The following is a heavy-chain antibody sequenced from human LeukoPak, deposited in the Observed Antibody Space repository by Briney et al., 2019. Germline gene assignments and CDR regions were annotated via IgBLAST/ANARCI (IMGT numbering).Heavy chain of an antibody. CDR1: GGTFSSYA. V-gene: IGHV1-69*01. CDR2: IIPIFGTA. CDR3: TREGKSAYFDY. Sequence: SVKISCKASGGTFSSYAISWVRQAPGQGLEWMGGIIPIFGTANYAQKFQGRVTITADESTSTAYMELSSLRSEDTAVYYCTREGKSAYFDYWGQGTLVTVSS. D-gene: IGHD6-25*01. J-gene: IGHJ4*02.